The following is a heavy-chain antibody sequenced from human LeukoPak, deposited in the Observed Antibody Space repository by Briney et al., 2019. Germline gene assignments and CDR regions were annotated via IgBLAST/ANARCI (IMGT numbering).Heavy chain of an antibody. CDR2: IGGSGATT. D-gene: IGHD1-1*01. V-gene: IGHV3-23*01. Sequence: TGGSLRLSCAASGFTFSSYAMSWVRQAPGKGLQWVADIGGSGATTWYADSVKGRFTVSRDNSKNTPYVQMNSLRAEDTAVYYCAKGNWNSYPGWFDPWGQGTLVTVSP. J-gene: IGHJ5*02. CDR1: GFTFSSYA. CDR3: AKGNWNSYPGWFDP.